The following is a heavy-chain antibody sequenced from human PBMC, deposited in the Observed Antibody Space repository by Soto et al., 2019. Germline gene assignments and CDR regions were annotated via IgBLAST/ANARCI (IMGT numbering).Heavy chain of an antibody. Sequence: QLQVQESGPGQVKPSQTLSLTCTVSGGSITSHPYYWGWRRQPPGKGLEWIGSIYSGGNTYYIPSLRSRLTICVDTAKNLISLKLNAVTAADSAIYYGGSVPSTTWIDNWGLGTQVSVSS. D-gene: IGHD2-2*01. CDR1: GGSITSHPYY. CDR3: GSVPSTTWIDN. V-gene: IGHV4-39*01. CDR2: IYSGGNT. J-gene: IGHJ4*02.